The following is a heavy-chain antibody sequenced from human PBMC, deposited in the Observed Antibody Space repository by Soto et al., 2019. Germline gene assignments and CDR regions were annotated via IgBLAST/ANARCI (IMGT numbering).Heavy chain of an antibody. D-gene: IGHD3-3*01. V-gene: IGHV1-8*01. CDR1: GYTFTSYD. CDR2: MNPNSGNT. Sequence: QVQLVQSGAEVKKPGASVKVSCKASGYTFTSYDINWVRQATGQGLEWMGWMNPNSGNTGYAQKIQGRVTMTRDTSIRTAYMGLSSLRSDDTAMYYWARGVEWSWSLDTWGQGPLVTVSS. J-gene: IGHJ5*02. CDR3: ARGVEWSWSLDT.